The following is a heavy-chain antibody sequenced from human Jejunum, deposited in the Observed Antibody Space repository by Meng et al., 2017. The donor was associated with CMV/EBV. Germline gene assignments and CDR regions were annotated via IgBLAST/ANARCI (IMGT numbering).Heavy chain of an antibody. Sequence: GFTFDDYAIHWVRQRPGKGLGWVSAISWSGGSVVYADSVKGRFTTSRDNARKSVHLQLNSLRGEDTAVYYCAKDSGRYDFYAMAVWGQGTTVTVSS. CDR3: AKDSGRYDFYAMAV. D-gene: IGHD1-20*01. CDR1: GFTFDDYA. CDR2: ISWSGGSV. J-gene: IGHJ6*02. V-gene: IGHV3-9*01.